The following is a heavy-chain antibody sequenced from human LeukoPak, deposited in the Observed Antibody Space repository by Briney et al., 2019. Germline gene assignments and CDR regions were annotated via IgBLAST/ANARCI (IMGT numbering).Heavy chain of an antibody. CDR3: AREGSNGDYVINYYYMDV. CDR1: GFTFSSYW. J-gene: IGHJ6*03. CDR2: IKQDGSEK. D-gene: IGHD4-17*01. Sequence: PGGSLRLSCAASGFTFSSYWMSWVRQAPGKGLEWVANIKQDGSEKYYVDSVKGRFTISRDNAKNSLYLQMNSLRAEDTAVYYCAREGSNGDYVINYYYMDVWGKGTTVTVSS. V-gene: IGHV3-7*01.